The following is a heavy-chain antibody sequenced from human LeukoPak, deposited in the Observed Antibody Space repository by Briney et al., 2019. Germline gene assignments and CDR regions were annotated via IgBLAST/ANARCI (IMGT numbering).Heavy chain of an antibody. J-gene: IGHJ4*02. CDR3: AKLPSWGGNWPIDY. CDR1: GFTFSSYG. CDR2: ISYDGSDT. V-gene: IGHV3-30*18. Sequence: GGSLRLSCAASGFTFSSYGMHWVRQAPGKGLEWVAVISYDGSDTYYADSVKGRFTIPRDNSKNTLYLQMNSLRAEDTAVYYCAKLPSWGGNWPIDYWGQGTLVTVSS. D-gene: IGHD4-23*01.